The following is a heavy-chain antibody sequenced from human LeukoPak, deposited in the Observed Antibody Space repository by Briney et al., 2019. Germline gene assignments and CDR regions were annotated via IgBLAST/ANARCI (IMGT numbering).Heavy chain of an antibody. CDR1: GYTFSSYG. Sequence: ASVKVSCKTSGYTFSSYGVSWVRQAPGQGLEWMGWISAYNGNGNYAQNFQGRVTMTTDTSTSTAYMDLRSLRSDDTAVYYCARDIKSYDSSGYYDYWGQGTLVTVSS. V-gene: IGHV1-18*01. J-gene: IGHJ4*02. CDR3: ARDIKSYDSSGYYDY. CDR2: ISAYNGNG. D-gene: IGHD3-22*01.